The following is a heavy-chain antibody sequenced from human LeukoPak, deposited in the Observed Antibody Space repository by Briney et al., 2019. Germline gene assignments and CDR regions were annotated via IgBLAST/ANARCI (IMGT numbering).Heavy chain of an antibody. CDR2: ISYDGSNK. CDR1: GFTFSSYG. J-gene: IGHJ4*02. CDR3: AKDWDYYDSSGYYDY. V-gene: IGHV3-30*18. Sequence: PGGSLRLSCAASGFTFSSYGMHWVRQAPGKGLEWVAVISYDGSNKYYADSVKGRFTISRDNSKNTLYLQMNSLRADDTAVYYCAKDWDYYDSSGYYDYWGQGTLVTVSS. D-gene: IGHD3-22*01.